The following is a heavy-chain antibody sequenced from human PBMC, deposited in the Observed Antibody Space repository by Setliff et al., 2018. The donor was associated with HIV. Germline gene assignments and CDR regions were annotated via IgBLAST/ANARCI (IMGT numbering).Heavy chain of an antibody. Sequence: PGGSLRLSCAASGFTFSGSTIHWVRQASGKGLEWVGRIGSKANSYATAYAASVKGRFTTSREDSKNTAYLQMNSLKTEDTAVYYCKADSSGYPWGQGTQVTVSS. D-gene: IGHD3-22*01. CDR2: IGSKANSYAT. CDR1: GFTFSGST. CDR3: KADSSGYP. J-gene: IGHJ5*02. V-gene: IGHV3-73*01.